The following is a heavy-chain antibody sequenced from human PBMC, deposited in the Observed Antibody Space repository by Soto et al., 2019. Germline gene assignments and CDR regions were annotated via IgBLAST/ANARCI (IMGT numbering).Heavy chain of an antibody. CDR2: TSPRGDTF. D-gene: IGHD6-19*01. V-gene: IGHV3-48*02. Sequence: PGGSLRLSCVASGFSLAHYPMNWVRQTPGKGLEWISYTSPRGDTFYYAASVEGRFTISSDNARNSLSLQMNSLRDEDTALYYCAQGPHTNVGWPYYFESWGQGVPVAGSS. J-gene: IGHJ4*02. CDR1: GFSLAHYP. CDR3: AQGPHTNVGWPYYFES.